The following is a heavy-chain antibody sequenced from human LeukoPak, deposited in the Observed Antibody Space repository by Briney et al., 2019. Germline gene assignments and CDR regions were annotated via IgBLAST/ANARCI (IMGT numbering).Heavy chain of an antibody. D-gene: IGHD3-10*01. V-gene: IGHV4-59*01. J-gene: IGHJ4*02. Sequence: SETLSLTCTVSGGSISSYYWSWIRQPPGKGPEWIGYIYYSGSTNYNPSLKSRVTISVDTSKNQFSLKLSSVTAADTAVYYCARVLWFGELSSYFDYWGQGTLVTVSS. CDR1: GGSISSYY. CDR2: IYYSGST. CDR3: ARVLWFGELSSYFDY.